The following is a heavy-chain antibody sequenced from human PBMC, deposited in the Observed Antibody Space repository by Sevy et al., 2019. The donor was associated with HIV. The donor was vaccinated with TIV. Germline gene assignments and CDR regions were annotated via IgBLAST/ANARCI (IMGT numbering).Heavy chain of an antibody. Sequence: SETLSLTCSVSGGSISSYFWTWVRQSPGKGLEWIGNIYFTGNTDYCPSLKSRVTLSLDTSKSQFSLTLKSVTAADTAIYFCARDSTTSPRVLDYRGQGTLVTVSS. CDR2: IYFTGNT. CDR3: ARDSTTSPRVLDY. CDR1: GGSISSYF. V-gene: IGHV4-59*01. J-gene: IGHJ4*02. D-gene: IGHD1-1*01.